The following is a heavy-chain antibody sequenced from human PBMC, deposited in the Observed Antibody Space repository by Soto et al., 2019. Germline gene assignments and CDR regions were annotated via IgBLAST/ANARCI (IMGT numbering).Heavy chain of an antibody. J-gene: IGHJ4*02. D-gene: IGHD5-12*01. CDR3: ARDGYNLRADFDY. CDR1: GGSFSGYY. CDR2: INHSGST. V-gene: IGHV4-34*01. Sequence: SETLSLTCAVYGGSFSGYYWSWIRQPPGKGLEWIGEINHSGSTNYNPSLKSRVTISVDTSKNQFSLRLSSATAADTAVYYCARDGYNLRADFDYWGQGTLVTVSS.